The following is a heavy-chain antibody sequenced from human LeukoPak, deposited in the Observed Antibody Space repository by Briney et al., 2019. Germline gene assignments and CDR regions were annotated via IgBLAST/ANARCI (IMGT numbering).Heavy chain of an antibody. V-gene: IGHV3-23*01. CDR3: ANEDITMARNKWFDP. J-gene: IGHJ5*02. CDR2: INGSGGST. Sequence: GGSLRLSCAASGLTFSSYDMSWVRQAPGKGLEWVSAINGSGGSTYYADSVKGRFTISRDNSKNTVNLQMRSLRAEDTAVYYCANEDITMARNKWFDPWGQGTLVTVSS. CDR1: GLTFSSYD. D-gene: IGHD3-10*01.